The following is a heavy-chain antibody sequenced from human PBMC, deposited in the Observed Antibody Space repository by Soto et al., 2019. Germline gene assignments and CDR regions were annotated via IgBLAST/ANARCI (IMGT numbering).Heavy chain of an antibody. V-gene: IGHV1-69*13. CDR2: IIPIIGTA. CDR1: GGTFSSYA. J-gene: IGHJ6*02. D-gene: IGHD2-15*01. Sequence: ASVKVSCKASGGTFSSYAISWVRQAPGQGLEWMGGIIPIIGTANYAQKFQGRVTITADESTSTAYMELSSLRSEDTAVYYCARVGLGYCSGGSCYLQGAYGMDVWGQGTTVTVSS. CDR3: ARVGLGYCSGGSCYLQGAYGMDV.